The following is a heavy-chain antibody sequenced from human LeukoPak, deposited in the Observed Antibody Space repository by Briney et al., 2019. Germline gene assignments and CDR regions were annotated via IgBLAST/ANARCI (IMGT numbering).Heavy chain of an antibody. CDR2: IYYSGST. CDR3: ARVHVEMATAYYYGMDV. J-gene: IGHJ6*02. D-gene: IGHD5-24*01. CDR1: GGSISSYY. Sequence: PSETLSLTCTVSGGSISSYYWSWIRQPPGKGLEWIGYIYYSGSTNYNPSLKSRVTISVDTSKNQFSLKLSSVTAADTAVYYCARVHVEMATAYYYGMDVWGQGTTVTVSS. V-gene: IGHV4-59*01.